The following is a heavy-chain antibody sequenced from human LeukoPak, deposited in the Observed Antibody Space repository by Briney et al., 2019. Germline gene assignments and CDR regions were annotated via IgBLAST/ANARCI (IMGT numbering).Heavy chain of an antibody. CDR1: GGSISSYY. D-gene: IGHD5-18*01. V-gene: IGHV4-59*01. CDR2: IYYSGST. J-gene: IGHJ4*02. CDR3: ARVRADTTAPFLDY. Sequence: SETLSLTCTVSGGSISSYYWSWIRQPPGKGLEWIGYIYYSGSTNYNPSLKSRVTISVDTSKNQFSLKLSSVTAADTAVYYCARVRADTTAPFLDYWGQGTLVTVSS.